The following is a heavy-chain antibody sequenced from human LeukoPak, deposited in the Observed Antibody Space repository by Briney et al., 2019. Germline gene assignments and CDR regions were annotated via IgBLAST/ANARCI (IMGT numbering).Heavy chain of an antibody. CDR1: GYTFTSYG. CDR3: ARVGYNWDDDYYFDY. CDR2: MSAYNGNT. J-gene: IGHJ4*02. Sequence: GASVKVSCKASGYTFTSYGISWVRQAPGQGLEWMGWMSAYNGNTNYAQKLQGRVTMTTDTSTSTAYLELRSLRSDDTAVYYCARVGYNWDDDYYFDYWGQGTLVTVSS. D-gene: IGHD1-1*01. V-gene: IGHV1-18*04.